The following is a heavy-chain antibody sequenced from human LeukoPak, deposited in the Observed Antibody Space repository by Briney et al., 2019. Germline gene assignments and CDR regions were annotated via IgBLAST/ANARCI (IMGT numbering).Heavy chain of an antibody. Sequence: SETLSLTCTVSGGSISSYYWSWIRQPPGKGLEWIGYIYYSGSTSYNPSLKSRVTISVDTSKNQFSLKLSSVTAADTAVYYCARRRGHILTTFDYWGQGTLVTVSS. CDR3: ARRRGHILTTFDY. J-gene: IGHJ4*02. CDR2: IYYSGST. D-gene: IGHD3-9*01. V-gene: IGHV4-59*08. CDR1: GGSISSYY.